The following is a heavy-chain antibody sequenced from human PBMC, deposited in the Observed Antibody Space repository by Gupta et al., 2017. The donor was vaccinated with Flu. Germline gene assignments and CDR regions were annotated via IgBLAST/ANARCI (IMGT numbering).Heavy chain of an antibody. CDR1: GGSISSGSYY. J-gene: IGHJ4*02. CDR2: IYTSGST. CDR3: ASRAVVRRDGYNLDY. Sequence: QVQLQESGPGLVKPSQTLSLTCTVSGGSISSGSYYWSWIRQPAGKGLEWIGRIYTSGSTNYNPSLKSRVTISVDTSKNQFSLKLSSVTAADTAVYYCASRAVVRRDGYNLDYWGQGTLVTVSS. V-gene: IGHV4-61*02. D-gene: IGHD5-24*01.